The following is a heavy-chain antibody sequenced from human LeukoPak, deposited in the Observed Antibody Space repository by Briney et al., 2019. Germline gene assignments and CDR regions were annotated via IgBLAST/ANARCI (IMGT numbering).Heavy chain of an antibody. CDR3: ARDPDYYASSGSFDL. Sequence: GGSLRLSCAASGFTFSSYAMHWVRQAPGKGLEWVADISYDGSNKYYADSVKGRFTISRDNSKNTLYLQMNSLRAEDTAIYYCARDPDYYASSGSFDLWGRGTLVTVSS. CDR1: GFTFSSYA. D-gene: IGHD3-22*01. J-gene: IGHJ2*01. V-gene: IGHV3-30-3*01. CDR2: ISYDGSNK.